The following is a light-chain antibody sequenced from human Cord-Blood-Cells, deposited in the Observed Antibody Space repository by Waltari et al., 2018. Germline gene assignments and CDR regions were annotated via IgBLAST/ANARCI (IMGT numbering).Light chain of an antibody. Sequence: IQMTQSPSSLSASVGDRVTITCRASQSISSYLNWYQQKPGKAPKLLIYATSSLQSGVPSRFSGSGSGTDFTLTISRLQPEDFATYYCQQSYRTLTWTFGQGTKVEIK. J-gene: IGKJ1*01. CDR3: QQSYRTLTWT. CDR2: ATS. CDR1: QSISSY. V-gene: IGKV1-39*01.